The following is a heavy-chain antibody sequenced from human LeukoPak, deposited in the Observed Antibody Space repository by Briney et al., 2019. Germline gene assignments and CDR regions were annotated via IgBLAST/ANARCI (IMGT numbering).Heavy chain of an antibody. D-gene: IGHD3-22*01. CDR1: GGSISSYY. CDR3: ARRVYYYDSSGYYVFDY. J-gene: IGHJ4*02. Sequence: SETLSLTCTVSGGSISSYYWSWIRQPPGKGLEWIGYIYYSGSTNYNPSLKSRVTISVDASKNQFSLKLGSVTAADTAVYYCARRVYYYDSSGYYVFDYWGQGTLVTVSS. CDR2: IYYSGST. V-gene: IGHV4-59*01.